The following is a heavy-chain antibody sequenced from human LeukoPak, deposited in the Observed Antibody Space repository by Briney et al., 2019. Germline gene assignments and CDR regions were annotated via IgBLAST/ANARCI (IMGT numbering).Heavy chain of an antibody. CDR1: GYTFTGYY. J-gene: IGHJ4*02. Sequence: ASVQVSCKASGYTFTGYYMHWVRQAPGQGLEWMGWINPNSGGTNYAQKFQGRVTMTRDTSISTAYMELSRLRSDDTAVYYCARDRSLYYRLDYWGQGTLVTVSS. V-gene: IGHV1-2*02. CDR2: INPNSGGT. D-gene: IGHD1-26*01. CDR3: ARDRSLYYRLDY.